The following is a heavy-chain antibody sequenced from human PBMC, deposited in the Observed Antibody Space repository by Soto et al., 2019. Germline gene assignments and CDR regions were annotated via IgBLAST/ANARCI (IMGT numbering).Heavy chain of an antibody. CDR2: IDWDDDK. J-gene: IGHJ6*03. V-gene: IGHV2-70*11. Sequence: SGPTLVNPTQTLTLTCTFSGFSLSTSGMCVSWIRQPPGKALEWLARIDWDDDKYYSTSLKTRLTISKDTSKNQVVLTMTNMDPVDTATYYCARIRTSFYSGSPQDYYYYYMDVWGKGTTVTVSS. D-gene: IGHD1-26*01. CDR1: GFSLSTSGMC. CDR3: ARIRTSFYSGSPQDYYYYYMDV.